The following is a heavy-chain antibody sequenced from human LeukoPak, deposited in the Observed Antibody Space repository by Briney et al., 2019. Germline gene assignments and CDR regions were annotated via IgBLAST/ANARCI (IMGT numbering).Heavy chain of an antibody. D-gene: IGHD6-19*01. CDR1: GYTFTGYY. J-gene: IGHJ4*02. CDR3: ARGIAVAEEYYFDY. V-gene: IGHV1-2*02. Sequence: GASVKVSCKASGYTFTGYYMHWVRQAPGQGLEWMGWINPNSGGTNYAQKFQGRVTMTRDTSISTAYMELSRLRSDDTAVYYCARGIAVAEEYYFDYWGQGTLVTVSS. CDR2: INPNSGGT.